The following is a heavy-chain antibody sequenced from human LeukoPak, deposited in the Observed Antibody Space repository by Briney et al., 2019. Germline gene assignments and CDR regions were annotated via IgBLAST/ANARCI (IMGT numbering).Heavy chain of an antibody. CDR1: GGSISSYY. CDR2: IYYSGST. J-gene: IGHJ4*02. V-gene: IGHV4-59*08. D-gene: IGHD6-19*01. Sequence: SETLSLTCTVSGGSISSYYWRWIRQSPGKGLEWIGYIYYSGSTNYNPSLESRVTISVDTSKNQFSLKMSSVTAADTAVYYCARHGRSSGWSSEFAWWGQGTLVTVSS. CDR3: ARHGRSSGWSSEFAW.